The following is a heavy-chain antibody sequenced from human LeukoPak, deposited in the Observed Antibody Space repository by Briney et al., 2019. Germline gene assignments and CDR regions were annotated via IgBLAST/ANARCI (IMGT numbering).Heavy chain of an antibody. Sequence: PGRSLRLSCAASGFTFSNYGIHWVRQAPGKGLKWVAVISYDGSNKYYADSVKGRFTISRDNSKNTLYLQMNSLRAEDTAVYYCAKDGGRNTLNYYDSKGAFDIWGQGTMVTVSS. V-gene: IGHV3-30*18. J-gene: IGHJ3*02. D-gene: IGHD3-22*01. CDR2: ISYDGSNK. CDR1: GFTFSNYG. CDR3: AKDGGRNTLNYYDSKGAFDI.